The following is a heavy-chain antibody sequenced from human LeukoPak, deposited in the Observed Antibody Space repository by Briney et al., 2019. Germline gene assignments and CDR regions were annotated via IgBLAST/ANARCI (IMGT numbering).Heavy chain of an antibody. CDR3: ARALEWELPIDY. CDR2: ISSNGGST. V-gene: IGHV3-64*01. D-gene: IGHD1-26*01. J-gene: IGHJ4*02. CDR1: GFTFSSYA. Sequence: GGSLRLSCAASGFTFSSYAMHWVRQAPGKGLEYVSAISSNGGSTYYANSVKGRFTISRDNSKNTLYLQVGSLRAEDMAVYYCARALEWELPIDYWGQGTLVTVSS.